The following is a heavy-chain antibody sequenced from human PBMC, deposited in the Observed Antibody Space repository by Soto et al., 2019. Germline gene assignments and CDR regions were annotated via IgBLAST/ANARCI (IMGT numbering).Heavy chain of an antibody. CDR2: ISYDGSNK. V-gene: IGHV3-30*18. CDR3: AKEYTVTTEYYYYYGMDV. CDR1: GFTFSSYG. D-gene: IGHD4-17*01. Sequence: QVQLVESGGGVVQPERSLRLSCAASGFTFSSYGMHWVRQAPDKGLEWVAVISYDGSNKYYADSVKGRFTISRDNSKNTLYLQMNSLRAEDTAVYYCAKEYTVTTEYYYYYGMDVWGQGSTVTVSS. J-gene: IGHJ6*02.